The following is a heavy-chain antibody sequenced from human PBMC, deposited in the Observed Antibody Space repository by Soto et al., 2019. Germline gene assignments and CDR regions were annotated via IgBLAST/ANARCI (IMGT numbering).Heavy chain of an antibody. CDR2: IYYSGST. J-gene: IGHJ5*02. CDR1: GGSISSYY. V-gene: IGHV4-59*01. CDR3: ARGGLLRWFDL. D-gene: IGHD3-10*01. Sequence: TETLSLTCTVSGGSISSYYWSWIRQPPGKGLEWIGYIYYSGSTNYNPSLKSRVTISVDTSKNQFSLKLSSVTAADTAVYYCARGGLLRWFDLWGQGTLVTVST.